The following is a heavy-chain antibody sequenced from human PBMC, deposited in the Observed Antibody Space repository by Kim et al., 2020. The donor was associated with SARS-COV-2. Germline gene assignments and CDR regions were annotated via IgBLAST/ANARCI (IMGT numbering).Heavy chain of an antibody. CDR1: GFTFSTYG. CDR3: VKGGYYDTTGPLDY. J-gene: IGHJ4*02. D-gene: IGHD3-22*01. V-gene: IGHV3-30*18. Sequence: GGSLRLSCAASGFTFSTYGMHWVRQAPGKGLEWVAVISYDGSDKYYADSVKGRFTISRDNSKNTLYLQMHSLRGEDTAVYYCVKGGYYDTTGPLDYWGQGTLVIVST. CDR2: ISYDGSDK.